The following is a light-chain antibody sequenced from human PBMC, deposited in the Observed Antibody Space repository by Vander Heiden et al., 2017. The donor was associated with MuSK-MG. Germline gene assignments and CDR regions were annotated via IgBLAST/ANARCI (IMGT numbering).Light chain of an antibody. V-gene: IGLV2-14*03. J-gene: IGLJ2*01. Sequence: QSALTQPASVSGSPGQSLTISCTGTSNDVGRYDYVSWYQQHPGKAPKLMIYDVTDRASGVSNRFSGSKSGNTASLTISGLQAEDEADYYCNSYTSSSTHIIFGGGTKLTVL. CDR1: SNDVGRYDY. CDR3: NSYTSSSTHII. CDR2: DVT.